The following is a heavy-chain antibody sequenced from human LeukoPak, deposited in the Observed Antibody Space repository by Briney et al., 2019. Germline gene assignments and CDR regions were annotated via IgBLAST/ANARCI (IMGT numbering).Heavy chain of an antibody. V-gene: IGHV1-18*01. J-gene: IGHJ6*03. Sequence: ASVKVSCKASGYTFTKYGISWVRQAPGQGLEWMAWISAYNGNTNYAQNLQDRVTMTTDTSTSTAYMELRSLRSDDTAAYYCARSGAGPLYYYMDVWGKGTTVTVSS. CDR3: ARSGAGPLYYYMDV. CDR2: ISAYNGNT. CDR1: GYTFTKYG. D-gene: IGHD5-12*01.